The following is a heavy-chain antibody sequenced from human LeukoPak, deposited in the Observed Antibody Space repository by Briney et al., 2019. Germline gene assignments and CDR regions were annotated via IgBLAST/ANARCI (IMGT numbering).Heavy chain of an antibody. J-gene: IGHJ4*02. CDR2: ISTSSSTI. CDR3: ARRYCSGGRCYLDY. D-gene: IGHD2-15*01. Sequence: GGSLRLSCAASGSTFSSYSMNWVRQAPGKGLEWVSYISTSSSTIDYAESVKGRFTISRDNAKNSLYLQMNSLRAEDTAVYYCARRYCSGGRCYLDYWGQGTLVTASS. V-gene: IGHV3-48*01. CDR1: GSTFSSYS.